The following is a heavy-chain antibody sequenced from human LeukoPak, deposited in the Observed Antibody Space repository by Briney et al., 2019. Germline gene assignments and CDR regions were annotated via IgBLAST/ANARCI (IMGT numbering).Heavy chain of an antibody. V-gene: IGHV1-2*02. J-gene: IGHJ2*01. CDR3: ARAEIEAARPSFWYFDL. Sequence: SVKVSCKASGYTFTGYYMHWVRQAPGQGLEWMGWINPNSGGTNYAQKFQGRVTMTRDTSISTAYMELSRLRSDDTAVYYCARAEIEAARPSFWYFDLWGRGTPVTVSS. CDR2: INPNSGGT. D-gene: IGHD6-6*01. CDR1: GYTFTGYY.